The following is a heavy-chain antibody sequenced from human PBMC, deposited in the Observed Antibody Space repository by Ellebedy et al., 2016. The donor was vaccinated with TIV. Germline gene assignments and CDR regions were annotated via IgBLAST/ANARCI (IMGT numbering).Heavy chain of an antibody. CDR2: ISGSGGST. V-gene: IGHV3-23*01. CDR3: TTLPMITFGGVHDY. CDR1: GFTFSSYA. J-gene: IGHJ4*02. D-gene: IGHD3-16*01. Sequence: GESLKISCAASGFTFSSYAMSWVRQAPGKGLEWVSAISGSGGSTYYADSVKGRFTISRDNSKNTLYLQMNSLKTEDTAVYYCTTLPMITFGGVHDYWGQGTLVTVSS.